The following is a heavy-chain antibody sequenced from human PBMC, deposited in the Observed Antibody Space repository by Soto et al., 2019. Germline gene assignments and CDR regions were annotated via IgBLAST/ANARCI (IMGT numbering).Heavy chain of an antibody. J-gene: IGHJ4*02. CDR3: ARDGDYYGSGSYPYLDY. Sequence: GESLKISCAASGFTFSSYGMHWVRQAPGKGLEWVAVIWYDGSNKYYADSVKGRFTISRDNSKNTLYLQMNSLRAEDTAVYYCARDGDYYGSGSYPYLDYWGQGTLVTVSS. CDR2: IWYDGSNK. V-gene: IGHV3-33*01. CDR1: GFTFSSYG. D-gene: IGHD3-10*01.